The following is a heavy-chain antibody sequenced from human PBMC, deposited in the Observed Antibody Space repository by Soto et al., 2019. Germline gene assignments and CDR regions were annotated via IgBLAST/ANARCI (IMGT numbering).Heavy chain of an antibody. J-gene: IGHJ6*02. CDR3: ARLEIVYAISRYNYHGMDV. CDR1: GGSINSGDYY. CDR2: IHYRGTT. D-gene: IGHD2-8*01. Sequence: SETLSLTCTVSGGSINSGDYYCSCIRQSPGKGLECITHIHYRGTTYYNPSLRSRVTTSIDASKNQFSLKVTSVTAADTAVYYCARLEIVYAISRYNYHGMDVWGQGTTVTVSS. V-gene: IGHV4-30-4*01.